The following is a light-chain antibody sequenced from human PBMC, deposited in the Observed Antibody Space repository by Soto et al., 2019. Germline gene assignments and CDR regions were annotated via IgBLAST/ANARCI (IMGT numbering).Light chain of an antibody. V-gene: IGKV1-5*03. CDR3: HQYNDNWT. Sequence: DIHMTQSPSTLSASVGDRVTITCRASQSISSWLAWYQQKPGQAPKLLIYKASTLQSGVPSRFSGSGSGTEFTLAISSLQPDDSATYYCHQYNDNWTFGQGTKV. CDR2: KAS. J-gene: IGKJ1*01. CDR1: QSISSW.